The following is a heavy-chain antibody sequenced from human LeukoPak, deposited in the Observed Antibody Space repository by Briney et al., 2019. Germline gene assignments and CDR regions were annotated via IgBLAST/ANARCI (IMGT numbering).Heavy chain of an antibody. CDR1: GESLSGYY. J-gene: IGHJ4*02. CDR3: ARSPRGSYDY. D-gene: IGHD2-15*01. Sequence: GTLTLTCAVCGESLSGYYWSWVRQPPGKGLEGMGEINHSGSSNYTPSLKSRVTIYVDTSKNQVSLHLSAVSAAVTAVYYGARSPRGSYDYWGRETQLTVP. V-gene: IGHV4-34*01. CDR2: INHSGSS.